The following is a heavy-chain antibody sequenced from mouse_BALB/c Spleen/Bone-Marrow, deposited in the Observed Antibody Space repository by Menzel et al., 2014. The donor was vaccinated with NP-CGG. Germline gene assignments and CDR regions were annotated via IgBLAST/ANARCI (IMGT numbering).Heavy chain of an antibody. CDR1: GFNIKDTY. CDR3: ARWLRRYYAMDY. J-gene: IGHJ4*01. Sequence: VHVKQSGAELVKPGASVKLSCTASGFNIKDTYMHWVKQRPEQGLEWIVRIDSANGNTKYDPKFQGKATITADTSSNTAYLQLSSLTSEDTAVYYCARWLRRYYAMDYWGQGTSVTVSS. CDR2: IDSANGNT. D-gene: IGHD2-2*01. V-gene: IGHV14-3*02.